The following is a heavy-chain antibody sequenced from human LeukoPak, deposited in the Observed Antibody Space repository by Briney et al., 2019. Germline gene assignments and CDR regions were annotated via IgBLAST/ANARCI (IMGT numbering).Heavy chain of an antibody. D-gene: IGHD3-10*01. CDR3: AKDPGDGSGPIDY. Sequence: GGSLRLSCAASGFTFSSYGMHWVRQAPGKGLEWVAVISYDGSNKYYADSVKGRSTISRDNSKNTLYLQMNSLRAEDTAVYYCAKDPGDGSGPIDYWGQGTLVTVSS. CDR2: ISYDGSNK. CDR1: GFTFSSYG. J-gene: IGHJ4*02. V-gene: IGHV3-30*18.